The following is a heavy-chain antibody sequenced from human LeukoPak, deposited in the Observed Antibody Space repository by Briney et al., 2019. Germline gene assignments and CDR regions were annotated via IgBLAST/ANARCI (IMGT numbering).Heavy chain of an antibody. CDR2: ISYDGSNK. D-gene: IGHD6-13*01. V-gene: IGHV3-30*04. Sequence: GGSLRLSCAASGFTFSSYAMHWVRQAPGKGLEWVAVISYDGSNKYYADSVKGRFTISRDNSKNTLYLQMNSLRAEDTAVYYRAREYNRYSSSWYAGRGYGMDVWGQGTTVTVSS. J-gene: IGHJ6*02. CDR1: GFTFSSYA. CDR3: AREYNRYSSSWYAGRGYGMDV.